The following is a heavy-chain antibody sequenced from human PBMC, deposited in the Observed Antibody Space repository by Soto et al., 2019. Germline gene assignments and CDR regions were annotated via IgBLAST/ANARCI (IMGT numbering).Heavy chain of an antibody. CDR3: ARCPAKYDSVWGDRSGCYDV. J-gene: IGHJ3*01. CDR1: GFSVSSDF. V-gene: IGHV3-53*01. D-gene: IGHD3-16*01. Sequence: GGTLRLSCAASGFSVSSDFMNWARQAPGKGLEWVSVISNGGETFYADSVKGRFTISRDMSTNTLYLQMKRLEFEDTAMYYCARCPAKYDSVWGDRSGCYDVWGQGTMVTVSS. CDR2: ISNGGET.